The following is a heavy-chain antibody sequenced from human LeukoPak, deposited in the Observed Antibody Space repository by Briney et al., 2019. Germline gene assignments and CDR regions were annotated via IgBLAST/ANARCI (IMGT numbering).Heavy chain of an antibody. CDR2: IIPIFGTA. D-gene: IGHD3-9*01. CDR1: GGTFSSYA. CDR3: ARDQYDILTGYYTGLDY. Sequence: SVNVSCKASGGTFSSYAISWVRQAPGQGLEWMGGIIPIFGTANYAQKFQGRVTITADESTSTAYMELSSLRSEDTAVYYCARDQYDILTGYYTGLDYWGQGTLVTVSS. V-gene: IGHV1-69*13. J-gene: IGHJ4*02.